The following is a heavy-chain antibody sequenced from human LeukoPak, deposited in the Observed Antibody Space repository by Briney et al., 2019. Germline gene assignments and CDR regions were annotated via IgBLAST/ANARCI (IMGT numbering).Heavy chain of an antibody. V-gene: IGHV3-30*02. J-gene: IGHJ4*02. Sequence: GGPLRLSCAASGFTFNKNGMHWVRQAPGKGLEWVAYIRKDGSDKYYADSVKGRFTISRDDSKNTLYLEINSLRGDDTAEYYCAKDWQWSQDYWGQGTLVTVSS. CDR2: IRKDGSDK. CDR1: GFTFNKNG. CDR3: AKDWQWSQDY. D-gene: IGHD6-19*01.